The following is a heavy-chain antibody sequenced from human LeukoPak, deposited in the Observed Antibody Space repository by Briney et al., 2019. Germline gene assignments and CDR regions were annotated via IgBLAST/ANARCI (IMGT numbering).Heavy chain of an antibody. CDR3: ARGGKAAVRFDL. J-gene: IGHJ2*01. Sequence: SEILSLTCTVSGGSISSGEYYWSWIRQPPGKGLEWIGYIYYSGSTYYNPSLKSRVTISVDTSKNQFSLKLSSVTAADTAVYYCARGGKAAVRFDLWGRGTLVTVSS. CDR2: IYYSGST. D-gene: IGHD2-15*01. CDR1: GGSISSGEYY. V-gene: IGHV4-30-4*01.